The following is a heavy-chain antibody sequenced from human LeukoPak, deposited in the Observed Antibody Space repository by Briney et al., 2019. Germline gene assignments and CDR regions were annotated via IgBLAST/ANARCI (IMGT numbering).Heavy chain of an antibody. CDR3: ARDYSNYEVDY. J-gene: IGHJ4*02. CDR2: INPNSGDT. V-gene: IGHV1-2*02. Sequence: ASVTVSCKASGYTFTGYYMHWVRQAPGQGLEWMGWINPNSGDTNYAQKFQGRVTMTRDTSISTAYMELTRLRSDDTAVYYCARDYSNYEVDYWGQGTLVTVSS. CDR1: GYTFTGYY. D-gene: IGHD4-4*01.